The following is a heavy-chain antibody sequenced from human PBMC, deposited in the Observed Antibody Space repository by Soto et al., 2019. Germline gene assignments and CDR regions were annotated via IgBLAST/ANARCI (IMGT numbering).Heavy chain of an antibody. CDR1: RFAVSDNY. CDR3: ATRTITLPH. CDR2: IYSGGTT. Sequence: EVHLVESGGGLVQPGGSLRLSCAASRFAVSDNYMSWVRQAPGKGLEFVSLIYSGGTTSYADSVKGRFTISRDNSKNTLYLQMNNLRTEYTAVYYCATRTITLPHWGQGTLVTVSS. D-gene: IGHD5-12*01. V-gene: IGHV3-66*01. J-gene: IGHJ4*02.